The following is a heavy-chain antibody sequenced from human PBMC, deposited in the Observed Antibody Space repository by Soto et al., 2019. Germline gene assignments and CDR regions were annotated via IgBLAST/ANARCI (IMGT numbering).Heavy chain of an antibody. CDR2: ISSTSSYK. J-gene: IGHJ4*02. D-gene: IGHD3-10*01. V-gene: IGHV3-21*01. CDR3: ARDPRGGRPFDS. Sequence: EVQLVESGGGLVKPGGSLRLSCTTSGFNLSSYVMDWVRQAPGKRLEWVSCISSTSSYKYYADSVRGRFIISRDNAKNSVYLQLTSLSAEDTAVYYCARDPRGGRPFDSWGQGTLVTVSS. CDR1: GFNLSSYV.